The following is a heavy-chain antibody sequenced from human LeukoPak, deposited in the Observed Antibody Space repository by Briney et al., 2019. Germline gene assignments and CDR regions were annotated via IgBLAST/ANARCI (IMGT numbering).Heavy chain of an antibody. D-gene: IGHD3-3*01. J-gene: IGHJ6*02. CDR2: IYYSGST. V-gene: IGHV4-39*01. CDR3: ASPRFLAPERGYYYGMDV. Sequence: PSETPSLTCTVSGGSISSSSYYWGWVRQPPGKGLEWIGSIYYSGSTYYNPSLKSRVTISVDTSKNQFSLKLSSVTAADTAVYYCASPRFLAPERGYYYGMDVWGQGTTVTVSS. CDR1: GGSISSSSYY.